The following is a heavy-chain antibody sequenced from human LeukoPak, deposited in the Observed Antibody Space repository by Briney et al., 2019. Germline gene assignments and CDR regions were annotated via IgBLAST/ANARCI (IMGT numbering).Heavy chain of an antibody. D-gene: IGHD6-19*01. J-gene: IGHJ3*02. CDR1: GYTFTDYY. CDR3: ATERLCGIAVAGPCDAFDI. V-gene: IGHV1-69-2*01. Sequence: ASVKVSCKASGYTFTDYYMHWVQQAPGKVLEWMGRVDPEDGETIYAEKFQGRVTITADTSTDTAYMELSSLRSEDTAVYYCATERLCGIAVAGPCDAFDIWGQGTMVTVSS. CDR2: VDPEDGET.